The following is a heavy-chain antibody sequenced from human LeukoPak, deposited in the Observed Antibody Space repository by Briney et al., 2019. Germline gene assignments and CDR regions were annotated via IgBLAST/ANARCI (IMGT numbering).Heavy chain of an antibody. D-gene: IGHD3-10*01. V-gene: IGHV3-48*04. CDR2: ISSSSSTI. Sequence: PGGSLRLSCAASGFTFSSYSMNWVRQAPGKGLEWVSYISSSSSTIYYADSVKGRFTISRDNAKNSLYLQMNSLRAEDTAVYYCAHALNAYYYGSGSYYNDYWGQGTLVTVSS. CDR3: AHALNAYYYGSGSYYNDY. CDR1: GFTFSSYS. J-gene: IGHJ4*02.